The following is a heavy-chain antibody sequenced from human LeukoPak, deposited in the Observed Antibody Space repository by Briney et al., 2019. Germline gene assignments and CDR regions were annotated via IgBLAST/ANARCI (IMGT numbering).Heavy chain of an antibody. CDR3: ARADLGIAAAGTGYYYMDV. CDR1: GGTFSSYA. Sequence: ASVKVSCKASGGTFSSYAISWVRQAPGQGLEWMGGIIPIFGTANYAQTFQGRVTITTDESTSTAYMELSSLRSEDTAVYYCARADLGIAAAGTGYYYMDVWGKGTTVTVSS. J-gene: IGHJ6*03. CDR2: IIPIFGTA. V-gene: IGHV1-69*05. D-gene: IGHD6-13*01.